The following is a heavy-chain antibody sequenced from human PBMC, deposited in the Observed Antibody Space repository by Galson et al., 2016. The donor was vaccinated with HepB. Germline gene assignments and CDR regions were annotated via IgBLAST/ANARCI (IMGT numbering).Heavy chain of an antibody. Sequence: SLRLSCAASGFTFSSYAMSWVRQAPGKGLEWLGNIKQDGSEKYYVDSVRGRFTISRDNAVNSLYLHMSSLRAEDKALYYCTRTISATAGIDWGQGTLVTVSS. D-gene: IGHD6-13*01. J-gene: IGHJ4*02. CDR3: TRTISATAGID. CDR2: IKQDGSEK. CDR1: GFTFSSYA. V-gene: IGHV3-7*04.